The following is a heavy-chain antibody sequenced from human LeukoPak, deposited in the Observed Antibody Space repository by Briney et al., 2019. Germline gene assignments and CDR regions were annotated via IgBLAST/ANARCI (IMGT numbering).Heavy chain of an antibody. Sequence: GGSLRLSCAASGFTFSDYYMNWIRQVPGKGLEWLSYISRSGSTIYYADSVKGRFTISRDNAKNSLYPQMNSLRAEDTAVYYCARKVRSEAYYFDYWGQGTLVTVSS. D-gene: IGHD1-1*01. V-gene: IGHV3-11*01. CDR2: ISRSGSTI. CDR3: ARKVRSEAYYFDY. CDR1: GFTFSDYY. J-gene: IGHJ4*02.